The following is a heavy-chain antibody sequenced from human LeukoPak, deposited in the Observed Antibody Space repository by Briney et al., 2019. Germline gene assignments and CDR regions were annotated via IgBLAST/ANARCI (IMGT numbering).Heavy chain of an antibody. V-gene: IGHV1-2*02. Sequence: ASVKVSCKASGYTFTGYYVHWVRQAPGQGLEWMGWMNPKSGGTNYAQNFEARVNMHRDTLISTAYMELSRLRFDDTAVYYCARGPNWFDPWGQGTLVTVSS. CDR2: MNPKSGGT. J-gene: IGHJ5*02. CDR3: ARGPNWFDP. CDR1: GYTFTGYY.